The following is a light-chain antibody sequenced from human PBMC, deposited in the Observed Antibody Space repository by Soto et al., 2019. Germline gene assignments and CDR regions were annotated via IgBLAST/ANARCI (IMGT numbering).Light chain of an antibody. V-gene: IGKV1-5*01. CDR3: QQYETFSGT. CDR2: DAS. CDR1: QSVSGW. Sequence: DIQMTQSPSTLSASLGDTVTVTCRAGQSVSGWLAWYQQKPGEAPKLLIYDASALPRGVPSRFRGSGSGTKFTLTIASLQPDDFAPYYCQQYETFSGTFGPGTKVDIK. J-gene: IGKJ1*01.